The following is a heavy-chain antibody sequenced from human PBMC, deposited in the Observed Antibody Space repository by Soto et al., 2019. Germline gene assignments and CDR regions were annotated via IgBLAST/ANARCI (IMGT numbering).Heavy chain of an antibody. D-gene: IGHD7-27*01. CDR3: ARRTLGSAIGIGDY. J-gene: IGHJ4*02. CDR1: GYTFSSYG. CDR2: ITADNGDT. Sequence: QIQLVQSGAEVKKPGASVKVSCRASGYTFSSYGITWVRQAPGQGLEWMGWITADNGDTKFAQKLQGRVSMTIDTPTSTAYMELSNLRSDDTALYYCARRTLGSAIGIGDYWGQGTLVTVSS. V-gene: IGHV1-18*01.